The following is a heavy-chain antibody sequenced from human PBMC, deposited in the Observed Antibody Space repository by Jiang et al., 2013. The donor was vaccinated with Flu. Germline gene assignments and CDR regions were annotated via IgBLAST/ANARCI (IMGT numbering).Heavy chain of an antibody. CDR3: AKADTLSLAFDI. V-gene: IGHV3-9*01. Sequence: VQLLESGGGLVQPGRSLRLSCAASGFTFDDYAMHWVRQAPGKGLEWVSGISWNSGSIGYADSVKGRFTISRDNAKNSLYLQMNSLRAEDTALYYCAKADTLSLAFDIWGQGTMVTVSS. CDR1: GFTFDDYA. D-gene: IGHD2-2*02. J-gene: IGHJ3*02. CDR2: ISWNSGSI.